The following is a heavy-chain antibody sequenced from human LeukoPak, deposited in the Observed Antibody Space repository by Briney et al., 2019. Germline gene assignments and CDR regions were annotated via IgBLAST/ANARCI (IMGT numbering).Heavy chain of an antibody. CDR1: GGTFSSYA. Sequence: SVKVSCKASGGTFSSYAISWVRQAPGQGLEWMGGIIPIFGTANYAQKFQGRVTITTDESTSTAYMELSSLRSEDTAVYYCARVVPAARPDAFDIWGQGTMVTVSS. CDR3: ARVVPAARPDAFDI. CDR2: IIPIFGTA. V-gene: IGHV1-69*05. D-gene: IGHD6-6*01. J-gene: IGHJ3*02.